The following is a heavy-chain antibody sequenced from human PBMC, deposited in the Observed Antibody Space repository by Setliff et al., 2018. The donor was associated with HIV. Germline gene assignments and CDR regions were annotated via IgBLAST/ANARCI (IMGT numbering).Heavy chain of an antibody. Sequence: SQTLSLTCAIHGDSVSSNSAIWSWIRQSPSRGLEWLGTAYYRSRWKNDYAESVKGRITINADTSKNQFSLHLNSVTPEDTAVYYCARVFVGSGNYYTHYFDYWGQGTLVTSPQ. CDR3: ARVFVGSGNYYTHYFDY. J-gene: IGHJ4*02. D-gene: IGHD3-10*01. V-gene: IGHV6-1*01. CDR1: GDSVSSNSAI. CDR2: AYYRSRWKN.